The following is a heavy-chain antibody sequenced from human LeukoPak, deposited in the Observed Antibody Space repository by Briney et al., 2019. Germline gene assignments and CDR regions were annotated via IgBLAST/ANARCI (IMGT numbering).Heavy chain of an antibody. Sequence: ASVKVSCKASGGTFSSYAISWVRQVPGQGLEWMGRIIPIFGTANYAQKFQGRVTITADKSTSTAYMELSSLRSEDTAVYYCARGEYCSSTSCYHYYYYYMDVWGKGTTVTVSS. J-gene: IGHJ6*03. CDR1: GGTFSSYA. CDR2: IIPIFGTA. D-gene: IGHD2-2*01. V-gene: IGHV1-69*06. CDR3: ARGEYCSSTSCYHYYYYYMDV.